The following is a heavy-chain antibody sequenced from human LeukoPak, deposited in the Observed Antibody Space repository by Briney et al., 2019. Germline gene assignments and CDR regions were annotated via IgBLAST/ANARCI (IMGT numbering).Heavy chain of an antibody. V-gene: IGHV3-23*01. J-gene: IGHJ6*03. CDR2: ISGSGGGT. Sequence: GGTLRLSCAASGFTFSNYGMNWVRQAPGKGLEWVSSISGSGGGTFYADSVKGRFTISRDNAKNSLYLQMNSLRAEDTAVYYCVRRSGYDNYYYYYYMDVRGKGTTVTVSS. CDR1: GFTFSNYG. D-gene: IGHD5-12*01. CDR3: VRRSGYDNYYYYYYMDV.